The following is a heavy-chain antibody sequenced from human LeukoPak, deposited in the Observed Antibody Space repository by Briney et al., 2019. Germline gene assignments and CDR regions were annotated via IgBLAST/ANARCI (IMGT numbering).Heavy chain of an antibody. V-gene: IGHV4-34*01. CDR3: ARRGYCSSTSCYTTGNNWFDP. Sequence: SETLSLTCAVYGGSFSGYYWSWIRQPPGKGLEWIGEINHSGSTNYNPSLKSRVTISVDTSKNQFSLKLSSVTAADTAVYYCARRGYCSSTSCYTTGNNWFDPWGQGTLVTVSS. D-gene: IGHD2-2*02. J-gene: IGHJ5*02. CDR1: GGSFSGYY. CDR2: INHSGST.